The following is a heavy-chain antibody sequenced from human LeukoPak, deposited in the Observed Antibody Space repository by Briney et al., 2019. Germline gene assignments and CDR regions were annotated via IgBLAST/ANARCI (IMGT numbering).Heavy chain of an antibody. V-gene: IGHV1-46*01. CDR3: ARDRLVGATYLNHGRSGHDAFDI. Sequence: ASVKVSCKASGYTFTSYYMHWVRQAPGQGLEWMGIINPSGGSTSYAQKFQGRVTMTRDMSTSTVYMELSSLRSEDTAVYYCARDRLVGATYLNHGRSGHDAFDIWGQGTMVTVSS. CDR2: INPSGGST. J-gene: IGHJ3*02. CDR1: GYTFTSYY. D-gene: IGHD1-26*01.